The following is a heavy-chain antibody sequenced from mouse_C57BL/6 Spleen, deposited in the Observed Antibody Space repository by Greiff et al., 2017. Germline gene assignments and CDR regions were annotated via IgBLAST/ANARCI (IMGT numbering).Heavy chain of an antibody. CDR2: ISGGGGNT. CDR3: ASLITTVVAHYAMDY. Sequence: EVMLVESGGGLVKPGGSLKLSCAASGFTFSSYTMSWVRQTPEKRLEWVATISGGGGNTYYPDSVKGRFTISRDNAKNTLYLQMSSPRSEDTALYYCASLITTVVAHYAMDYWGQGTSVTVSS. CDR1: GFTFSSYT. J-gene: IGHJ4*01. D-gene: IGHD1-1*01. V-gene: IGHV5-9*01.